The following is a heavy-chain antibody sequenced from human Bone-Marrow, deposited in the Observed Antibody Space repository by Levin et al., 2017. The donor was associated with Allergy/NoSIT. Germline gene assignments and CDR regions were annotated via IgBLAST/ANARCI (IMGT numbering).Heavy chain of an antibody. J-gene: IGHJ6*03. CDR1: GFTFDDYG. V-gene: IGHV3-20*01. CDR3: ARGRGCKSGGSCYTSYYDYYMDV. Sequence: QSGGSLRLSCAASGFTFDDYGMSWVRQAPGKGLEWVSGINWNGGSTGYADSVKGRFTISRDNAKNSLYLRMNSLRAEDTALYHCARGRGCKSGGSCYTSYYDYYMDVWGKGTTVTVSS. D-gene: IGHD2-15*01. CDR2: INWNGGST.